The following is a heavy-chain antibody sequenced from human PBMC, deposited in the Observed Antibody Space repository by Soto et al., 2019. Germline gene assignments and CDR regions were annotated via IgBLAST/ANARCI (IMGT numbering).Heavy chain of an antibody. CDR2: ITPYNGNT. CDR3: ARSGMVRGNVPNWFHP. D-gene: IGHD3-10*01. V-gene: IGHV1-18*04. CDR1: DYTFTSYG. J-gene: IGHJ5*02. Sequence: ASVKVSCKASDYTFTSYGISWVRQAPGQGLEWMGWITPYNGNTNYAQKLQDRVTMTTDTSTKTAYMELRSLRSDDTAVYYCARSGMVRGNVPNWFHPWGQGTLVTVSS.